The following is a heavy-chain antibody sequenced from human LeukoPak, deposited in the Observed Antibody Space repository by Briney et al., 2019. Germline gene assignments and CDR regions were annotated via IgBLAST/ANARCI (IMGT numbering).Heavy chain of an antibody. V-gene: IGHV1-69*13. CDR3: ARVVNPTYCSSPRCYWKGWFDP. Sequence: ASVKVSCKASGGTFSRYAVSWVRQAPGQGLEWMGGIVPIFGTANYAQKFQGRVTITADESTGTAYMDLSSLRYEDTAVYYCARVVNPTYCSSPRCYWKGWFDPWGQGTLVTVSS. CDR2: IVPIFGTA. J-gene: IGHJ5*02. D-gene: IGHD2-2*01. CDR1: GGTFSRYA.